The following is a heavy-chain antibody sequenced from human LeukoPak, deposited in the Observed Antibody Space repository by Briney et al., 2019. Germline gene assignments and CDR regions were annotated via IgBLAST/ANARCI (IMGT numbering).Heavy chain of an antibody. CDR1: GGSISSYY. Sequence: PSETLSLTCSVSGGSISSYYWSWIRQPPGKGLEWIGYIYYSGSTNYNPSLKSRVTISVDTSKNQFSLKLSPVTAADTAVYYCARSYYYDSSGYPIFDYWGQGTLVTVSS. CDR2: IYYSGST. V-gene: IGHV4-59*01. J-gene: IGHJ4*02. D-gene: IGHD3-22*01. CDR3: ARSYYYDSSGYPIFDY.